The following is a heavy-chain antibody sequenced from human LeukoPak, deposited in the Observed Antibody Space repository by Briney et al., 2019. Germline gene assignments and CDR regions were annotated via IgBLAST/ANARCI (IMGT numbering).Heavy chain of an antibody. CDR2: IFPSGGEI. CDR1: GFTFSTFA. Sequence: PGGSLRLSCAASGFTFSTFAMIWVHQPPGKGLEWVSSIFPSGGEIHYADSVRGRFTISRDNSKSTLSLQMNSLRAEDTAVYYCARGRIAVPGTTPKGLLYWGQGTLVTVSS. D-gene: IGHD6-19*01. J-gene: IGHJ4*02. CDR3: ARGRIAVPGTTPKGLLY. V-gene: IGHV3-23*01.